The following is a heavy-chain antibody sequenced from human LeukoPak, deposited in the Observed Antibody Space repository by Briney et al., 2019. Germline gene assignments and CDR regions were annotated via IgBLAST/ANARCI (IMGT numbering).Heavy chain of an antibody. CDR2: IYSGGST. V-gene: IGHV3-66*01. Sequence: GGSLRLSCAASGFTVSSNYMSWVRQAPGKGLEWVSVIYSGGSTYCADSVKGRFTISRDNSKNTLYLQMNSLRAEDTAVYYCAFSGSSEDFDYWGQGTLVTVSS. D-gene: IGHD3-10*01. CDR1: GFTVSSNY. J-gene: IGHJ4*02. CDR3: AFSGSSEDFDY.